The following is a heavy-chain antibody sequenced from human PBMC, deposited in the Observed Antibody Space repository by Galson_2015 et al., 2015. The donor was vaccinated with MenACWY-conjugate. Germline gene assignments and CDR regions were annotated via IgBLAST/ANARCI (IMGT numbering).Heavy chain of an antibody. CDR1: GFTFSSYA. CDR2: IWYDGSKT. V-gene: IGHV3-33*01. CDR3: FAINSGIDF. Sequence: SLRLSCAASGFTFSSYAMHWVRQAPGKGLEWVAVIWYDGSKTYYADSVKGRFTISRDNSKNTAYLQMNSLRAEDTAIYYCFAINSGIDFWGQGTLATVSS. J-gene: IGHJ4*02. D-gene: IGHD1-26*01.